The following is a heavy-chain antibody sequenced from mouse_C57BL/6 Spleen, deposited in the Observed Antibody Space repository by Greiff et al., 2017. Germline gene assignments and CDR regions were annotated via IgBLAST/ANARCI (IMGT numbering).Heavy chain of an antibody. Sequence: EVKLVESGGGLVQPKGSLKLSCAASGFSFNTYAMNWVRQAPGKGLEWVARIRSKSNKYATYYADSVKDRFTISRDDSESMLYLQMNNLKTEDTAMYYCVRHTGHYAMDYWGQGTSVTVSS. J-gene: IGHJ4*01. V-gene: IGHV10-1*01. D-gene: IGHD3-1*01. CDR1: GFSFNTYA. CDR2: IRSKSNKYAT. CDR3: VRHTGHYAMDY.